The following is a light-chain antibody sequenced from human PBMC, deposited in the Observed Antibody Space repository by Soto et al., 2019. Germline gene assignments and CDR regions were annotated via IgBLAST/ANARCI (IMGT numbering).Light chain of an antibody. Sequence: DIQMTQSPSSLSASVGDRVTITCRASQSISSYLNWYQQKPGKAPNLLIYAASSLQSGVPSRFSGSGSGTDFTLTISSLQPEDFATHYCQQSYSTPWTLGQGTKVDIK. CDR1: QSISSY. J-gene: IGKJ1*01. CDR3: QQSYSTPWT. V-gene: IGKV1-39*01. CDR2: AAS.